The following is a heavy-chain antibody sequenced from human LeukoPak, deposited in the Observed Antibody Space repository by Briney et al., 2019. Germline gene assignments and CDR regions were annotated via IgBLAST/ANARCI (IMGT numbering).Heavy chain of an antibody. J-gene: IGHJ4*02. V-gene: IGHV4-59*01. CDR1: GGSISTYY. D-gene: IGHD6-13*01. CDR2: IYYGGST. CDR3: ARGRYSSSSDY. Sequence: SETLSLTCTVSGGSISTYYWSWIRQPPGKGLEWIGYIYYGGSTDYNPSLKSRVTISVDTSKNRFSLKLSSVTAADTAVYYCARGRYSSSSDYWGQGTLVTVSS.